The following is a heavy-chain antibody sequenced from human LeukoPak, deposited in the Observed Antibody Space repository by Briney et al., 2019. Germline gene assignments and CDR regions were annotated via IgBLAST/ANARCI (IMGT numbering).Heavy chain of an antibody. CDR3: ARDRYYYDSSGYPGAFDI. J-gene: IGHJ3*02. Sequence: SVKVSCKASGGTFSSYAISWVRQAPGQGLEWMGRIIPIFGTANYAQKFQGRDTITTDESTSTAYMELSSLRSEDTAVYYCARDRYYYDSSGYPGAFDIWGQGTMVTVSS. CDR1: GGTFSSYA. V-gene: IGHV1-69*05. CDR2: IIPIFGTA. D-gene: IGHD3-22*01.